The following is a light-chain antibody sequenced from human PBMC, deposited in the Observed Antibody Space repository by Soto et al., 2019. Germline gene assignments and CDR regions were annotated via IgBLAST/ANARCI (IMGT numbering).Light chain of an antibody. CDR2: GAS. J-gene: IGKJ5*01. CDR1: QSVSSSY. Sequence: EIVLTQSPGTLSLSPGERATLSCRASQSVSSSYLAWYQQKPGQAPRLLIYGASSRATVIPDRFSGSGSGTDFTLTISRLEPEDFAVYYCKQYGSSLITFGQGTRLEIK. CDR3: KQYGSSLIT. V-gene: IGKV3-20*01.